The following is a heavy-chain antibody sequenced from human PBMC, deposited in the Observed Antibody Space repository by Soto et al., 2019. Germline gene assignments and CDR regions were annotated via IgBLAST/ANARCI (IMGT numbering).Heavy chain of an antibody. CDR1: GYTFTSYY. J-gene: IGHJ4*02. V-gene: IGHV1-46*01. CDR2: INPSDGST. D-gene: IGHD4-17*01. CDR3: ARVGTYGDYDF. Sequence: QVQLVQSGAEVKKPGASVKVSCKASGYTFTSYYMHWVRQAPGHGLEWMGLINPSDGSTDYAQKVQGRVIMTRDTSTSTVYMERSILRSEDAALYSWARVGTYGDYDFWGQGTLVTVSS.